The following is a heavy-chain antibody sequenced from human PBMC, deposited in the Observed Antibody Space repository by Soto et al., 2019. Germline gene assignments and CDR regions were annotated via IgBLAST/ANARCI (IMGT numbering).Heavy chain of an antibody. CDR3: AREDSIIIPAVSDF. CDR1: GFAFNNYG. Sequence: XGSLRLSCTVAGFAFNNYGINWVRQAPGKGLEWVSSISKSDYTYYSDSVKGRFTISRDNAKNSVSLQMNTLRVEDAAVYYCAREDSIIIPAVSDFWGQGTLVTVSS. V-gene: IGHV3-21*01. D-gene: IGHD2-2*01. J-gene: IGHJ4*02. CDR2: ISKSDYT.